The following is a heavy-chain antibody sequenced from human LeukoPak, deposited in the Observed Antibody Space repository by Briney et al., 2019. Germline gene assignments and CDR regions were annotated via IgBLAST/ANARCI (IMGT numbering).Heavy chain of an antibody. Sequence: PGGSLRLSCAASGFTFEGYAMHWVRQAPGKGLEWVSLISWDGGSTYYADSVKGRFTISRDNSKNSLYLQMNSLRAEDTALYYCAKDYKTGYYDSSGYYRYYYYSMDVWGQGTSVTVSS. V-gene: IGHV3-43D*03. J-gene: IGHJ6*02. CDR3: AKDYKTGYYDSSGYYRYYYYSMDV. D-gene: IGHD3-22*01. CDR1: GFTFEGYA. CDR2: ISWDGGST.